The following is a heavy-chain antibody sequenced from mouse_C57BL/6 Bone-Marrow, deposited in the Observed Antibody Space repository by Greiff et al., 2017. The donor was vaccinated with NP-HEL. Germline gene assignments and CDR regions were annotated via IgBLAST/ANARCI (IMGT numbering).Heavy chain of an antibody. CDR3: VRQDYSKSSPYYAMDY. D-gene: IGHD2-5*01. J-gene: IGHJ4*01. Sequence: EVKLMESGGGLVQPKGSLTLSCAASGFSFNTYAMNWVRQAPGKGLEWVARIRSKSNNYATYYADSVKDRFTISRDDSESMLYLQMNNLKTEDTAMYYCVRQDYSKSSPYYAMDYWGQGTSVTVSS. CDR1: GFSFNTYA. V-gene: IGHV10-1*01. CDR2: IRSKSNNYAT.